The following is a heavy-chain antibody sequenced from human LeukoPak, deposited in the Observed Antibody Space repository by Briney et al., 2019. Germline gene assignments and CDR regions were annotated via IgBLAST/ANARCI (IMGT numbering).Heavy chain of an antibody. CDR3: AKSSDRRDAFDI. J-gene: IGHJ3*02. CDR2: ISSSSSYI. CDR1: GFTFSSYS. V-gene: IGHV3-21*04. Sequence: GGSLRLSCAASGFTFSSYSMNWVRQAPGKGLEWVSSISSSSSYIYYADSVKGRFTISRDNSKNTLYLQMNSLRAEDTAVYYCAKSSDRRDAFDIWGQGTMVTVSS.